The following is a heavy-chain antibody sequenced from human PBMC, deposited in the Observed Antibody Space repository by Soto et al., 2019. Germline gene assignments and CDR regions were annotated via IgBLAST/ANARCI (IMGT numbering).Heavy chain of an antibody. D-gene: IGHD1-26*01. Sequence: GGSLRLSCAASGFTFSSYGMHWVRQAPGKGLEWVAVIWYDGSNKYYADSVKGRFTISRDNSKNTLYLQMNSLRAEDTAVYYCARDREEVVVGGSYRNSADYWGQGTLVTVSS. CDR1: GFTFSSYG. J-gene: IGHJ4*02. V-gene: IGHV3-33*01. CDR2: IWYDGSNK. CDR3: ARDREEVVVGGSYRNSADY.